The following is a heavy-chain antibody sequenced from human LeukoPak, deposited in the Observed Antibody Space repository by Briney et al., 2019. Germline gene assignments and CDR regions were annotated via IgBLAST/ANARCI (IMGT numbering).Heavy chain of an antibody. D-gene: IGHD6-6*01. CDR2: ISTDNGNT. Sequence: ASVKVSCKASGYSFTSYGINWVRQAPGQGLEWMGWISTDNGNTDYAPNLQGRVTMTTDTSTSTVYMELSSLRSEDTAVYYCARDSSSGDYWGQGTLVTVSS. V-gene: IGHV1-18*01. CDR1: GYSFTSYG. CDR3: ARDSSSGDY. J-gene: IGHJ4*02.